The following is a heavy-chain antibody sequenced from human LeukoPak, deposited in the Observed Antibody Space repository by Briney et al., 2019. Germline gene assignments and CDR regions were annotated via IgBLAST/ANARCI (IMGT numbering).Heavy chain of an antibody. CDR1: GFTFDDYA. CDR2: ISWIGSST. J-gene: IGHJ4*02. D-gene: IGHD3-9*01. V-gene: IGHV3-20*04. CDR3: ARVLRHFDWSPFDY. Sequence: GGSLTLSCAASGFTFDDYAMSWVRQGPGKGLEWVSGISWIGSSTGHADSVKGRFTISRDNARNSLYLQMNSLRAEDTAFYYCARVLRHFDWSPFDYWGQGVLVTVSS.